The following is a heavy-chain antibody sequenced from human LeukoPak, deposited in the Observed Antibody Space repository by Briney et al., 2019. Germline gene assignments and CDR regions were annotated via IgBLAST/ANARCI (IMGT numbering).Heavy chain of an antibody. CDR1: GFTFSSYS. D-gene: IGHD3-10*01. J-gene: IGHJ6*03. V-gene: IGHV3-21*01. CDR3: ARDRDPMDV. Sequence: PGGSLRLSCEDSGFTFSSYSMNWVRQAPGKGLEWVSSISSSSSYIYYADSVKGRFTISRDNAKNSLYLQMNSLRAEDTAVYYCARDRDPMDVWGEGTTVTVSS. CDR2: ISSSSSYI.